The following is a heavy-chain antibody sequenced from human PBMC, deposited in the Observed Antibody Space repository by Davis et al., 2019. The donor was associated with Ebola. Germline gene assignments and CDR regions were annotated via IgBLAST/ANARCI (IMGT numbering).Heavy chain of an antibody. Sequence: GESLKISCVASGFTFSNYAMSWVRQAPGKGLESVSGISGRGITTYYADSVKGRFTVSRDNSKNTLYLEMSSLRTDDTAVYYCAKDYSSGWNIDSWGQGTLVTVSS. CDR3: AKDYSSGWNIDS. CDR2: ISGRGITT. CDR1: GFTFSNYA. V-gene: IGHV3-23*01. J-gene: IGHJ4*02. D-gene: IGHD6-19*01.